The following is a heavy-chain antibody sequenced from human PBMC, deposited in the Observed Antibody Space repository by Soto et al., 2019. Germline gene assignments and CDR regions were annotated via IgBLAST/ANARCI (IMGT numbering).Heavy chain of an antibody. V-gene: IGHV3-73*01. Sequence: ESGGGLVQTGGSLKLSCAASGFTFSGSAMHWVRQASGKGLEWVGRIRSKANSYATAYAASVKGRFTISRDDSKNTAYLQMNSLKTEDMAVYYCTSTVAGTVDYWGQCTLVTVSS. CDR2: IRSKANSYAT. J-gene: IGHJ4*02. CDR3: TSTVAGTVDY. CDR1: GFTFSGSA. D-gene: IGHD6-19*01.